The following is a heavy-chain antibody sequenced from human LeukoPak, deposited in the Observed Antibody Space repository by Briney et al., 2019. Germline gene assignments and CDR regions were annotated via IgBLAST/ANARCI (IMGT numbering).Heavy chain of an antibody. V-gene: IGHV1-46*03. D-gene: IGHD3-10*02. CDR1: GYGFTSYY. CDR2: INPSVGGI. Sequence: ASVTVSCKGFGYGFTSYYIHWVRQAPGQGLEWMGIINPSVGGITYARKFQGRVTMTRDTSTSTVYMELSSLRSEDTAVYYCAIHCWGRYYPAEGCVDYWGQGTLVTVSS. J-gene: IGHJ4*02. CDR3: AIHCWGRYYPAEGCVDY.